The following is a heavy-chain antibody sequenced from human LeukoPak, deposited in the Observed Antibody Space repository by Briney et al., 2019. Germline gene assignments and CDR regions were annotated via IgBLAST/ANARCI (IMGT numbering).Heavy chain of an antibody. CDR2: ISGSSTYI. CDR3: ARDQPTNWWNSEGSLFDY. D-gene: IGHD2-8*02. V-gene: IGHV3-21*01. CDR1: GFIFSSYG. J-gene: IGHJ4*02. Sequence: GGSLRLSCAVSGFIFSSYGMHWVRQAPGKGLEWVSSISGSSTYIYYADSVKGRFTISRDNAKNSLYLQMNSLRAEDTAVYYCARDQPTNWWNSEGSLFDYWGQGTLVTVSS.